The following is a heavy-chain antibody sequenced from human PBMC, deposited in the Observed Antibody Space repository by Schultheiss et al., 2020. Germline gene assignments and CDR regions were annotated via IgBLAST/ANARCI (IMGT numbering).Heavy chain of an antibody. CDR2: IDQDGSAE. Sequence: ETLSLTCAVYGGSFSGYYWSWIRQPPGKGLEWVANIDQDGSAEYYVDSVKGRFTILRDNAKKSLYLQMNSLRADDTAMYYCARGYYIGSWFDSWGQGTLVTVSS. D-gene: IGHD3-10*01. V-gene: IGHV3-7*01. J-gene: IGHJ5*01. CDR1: GGSFSGYY. CDR3: ARGYYIGSWFDS.